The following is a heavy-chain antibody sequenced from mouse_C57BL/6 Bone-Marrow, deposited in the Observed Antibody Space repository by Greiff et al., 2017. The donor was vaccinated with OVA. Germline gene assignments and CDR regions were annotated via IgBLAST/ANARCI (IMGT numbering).Heavy chain of an antibody. CDR3: ARGDYDYDVVSPGCAY. CDR2: INPSSGYT. J-gene: IGHJ3*01. Sequence: QVHVKQSGAELARPGASVKMSCKASGYTFTSYTMHWVKQRPGQGLEWIGYINPSSGYTKYNQKFKDKATLTADKSSSTAYMQLSSLTSEDSAVYYCARGDYDYDVVSPGCAYWGQGTLVTVSA. D-gene: IGHD2-4*01. V-gene: IGHV1-4*01. CDR1: GYTFTSYT.